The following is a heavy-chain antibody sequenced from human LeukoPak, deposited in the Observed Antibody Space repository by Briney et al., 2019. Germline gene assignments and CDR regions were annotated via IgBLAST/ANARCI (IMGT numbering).Heavy chain of an antibody. V-gene: IGHV3-23*01. CDR2: ISGSGGST. D-gene: IGHD3-3*01. CDR1: GFTFNNYA. CDR3: AKATGPITIFFGMDV. Sequence: PGGSLRLSCAASGFTFNNYAMSWVRQAPGKGLEWVSAISGSGGSTYYADSVKGRFTISRDNSKNTLYLQMNSLRAEDTAVYYCAKATGPITIFFGMDVWGQGTTVTVSS. J-gene: IGHJ6*02.